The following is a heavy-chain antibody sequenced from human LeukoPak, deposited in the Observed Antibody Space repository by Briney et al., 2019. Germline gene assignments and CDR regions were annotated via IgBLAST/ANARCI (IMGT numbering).Heavy chain of an antibody. D-gene: IGHD2-15*01. J-gene: IGHJ5*02. CDR2: ISSSSSYI. Sequence: PGGSLRLSCAASGFTFSSYSMNWVRQAPGKGLEWVSSISSSSSYIYYADSVKGRFTISRDNAKNSLYLQMNSLRAEDTAVYYCARDRAVVVVAASRWFDPWGQGTLVTVSS. CDR1: GFTFSSYS. V-gene: IGHV3-21*01. CDR3: ARDRAVVVVAASRWFDP.